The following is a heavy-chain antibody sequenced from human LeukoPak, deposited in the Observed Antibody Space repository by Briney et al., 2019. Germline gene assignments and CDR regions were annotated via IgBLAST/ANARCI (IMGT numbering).Heavy chain of an antibody. CDR2: ISWNSGSI. V-gene: IGHV3-9*01. CDR1: GFTFDDYA. D-gene: IGHD6-19*01. CDR3: AKDSSQLYSSGWYGSDY. Sequence: PGGSLRLSCAASGFTFDDYAIHWVRQAPGKGLEWVSGISWNSGSIGYADSVKGRFTISRDNAKNSLYLQMNSLRAEDTALYYCAKDSSQLYSSGWYGSDYWGQGTLVTVSS. J-gene: IGHJ4*02.